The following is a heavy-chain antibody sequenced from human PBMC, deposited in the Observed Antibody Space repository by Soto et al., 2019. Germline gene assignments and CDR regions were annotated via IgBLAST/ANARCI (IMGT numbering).Heavy chain of an antibody. V-gene: IGHV3-53*04. CDR3: ARANDINAFDI. CDR2: IYRGGST. J-gene: IGHJ3*02. Sequence: EVQLVESGGDLVQPGGSLRLSCVASGFSVNSGYMNWVRQAPGKGGQWVSVIYRGGSTYQPDSVKGRFTIPRDDSKNALYLQMNSLSPEDTAVYYCARANDINAFDIWGPGTMVTVSS. CDR1: GFSVNSGY.